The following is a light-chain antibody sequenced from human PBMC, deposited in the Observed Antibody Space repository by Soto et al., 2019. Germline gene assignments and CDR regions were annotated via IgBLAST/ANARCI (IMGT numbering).Light chain of an antibody. CDR2: EGS. CDR3: CSYAGSSTPVV. CDR1: NIGGQS. V-gene: IGLV2-23*01. J-gene: IGLJ2*01. Sequence: LTQPPSVSVAPGQTARITCGGHNIGGQSVHWYQQHPGKAPKLMIYEGSKRPSGVSNRFSGSKSGNTASLTISGLQAEDEADYYCCSYAGSSTPVVFGGGTKLTVL.